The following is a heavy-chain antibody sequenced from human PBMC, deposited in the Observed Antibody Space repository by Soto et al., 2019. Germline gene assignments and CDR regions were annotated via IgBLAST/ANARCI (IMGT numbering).Heavy chain of an antibody. J-gene: IGHJ4*02. CDR3: ARAPDYYDSSGYYSPDYYYFDY. Sequence: SVKVSCKASGGTFSSYAISWVRQAPGQGLEWMGGIIPIFGTANYAQKFQGRVTITADKSTSTAYMELSSLRSEDTAVYYCARAPDYYDSSGYYSPDYYYFDYWGQGTLVTISS. D-gene: IGHD3-22*01. V-gene: IGHV1-69*06. CDR1: GGTFSSYA. CDR2: IIPIFGTA.